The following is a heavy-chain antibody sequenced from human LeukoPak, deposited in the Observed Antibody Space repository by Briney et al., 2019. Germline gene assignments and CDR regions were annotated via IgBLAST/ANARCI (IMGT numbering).Heavy chain of an antibody. CDR1: GYTFRSYS. Sequence: GGSLRLSCVAPGYTFRSYSMCWVRHAPGKGLERISYISTGGSTMHYADSVKGRFTIARDTAQNSLSLQMKSLRADDTALYFCIKEAGYCSGGGCYRWFDSWGQGTLVTVSS. J-gene: IGHJ5*01. CDR3: IKEAGYCSGGGCYRWFDS. D-gene: IGHD2-15*01. CDR2: ISTGGSTM. V-gene: IGHV3-48*01.